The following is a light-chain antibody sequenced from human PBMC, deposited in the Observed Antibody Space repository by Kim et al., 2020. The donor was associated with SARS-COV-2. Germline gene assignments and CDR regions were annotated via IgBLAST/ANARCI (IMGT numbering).Light chain of an antibody. J-gene: IGKJ1*01. V-gene: IGKV1-27*01. CDR2: AAS. Sequence: ASVGDRVTITCRASQGISNSLVWYQQKPGKVPKLIMYAASTLESGVPSRFSGTGSGTDFSLTISSLQPEDVATYYCQKYDRAPWTFGQGTKVDIK. CDR1: QGISNS. CDR3: QKYDRAPWT.